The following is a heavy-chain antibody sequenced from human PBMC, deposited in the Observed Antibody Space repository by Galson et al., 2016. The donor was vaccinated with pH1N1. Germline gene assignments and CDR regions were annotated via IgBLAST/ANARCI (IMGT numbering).Heavy chain of an antibody. Sequence: SETLSLTCAVTGYSISSGYYWGWIRQPPGKGLEWIGSIYHSGSTYYNPSLKSRVTITAETSKNQVSLKLRSVTAADTAVYYCATYRGSVVDAFEIWGQGTMVTVSS. CDR1: GYSISSGYY. V-gene: IGHV4-38-2*01. CDR2: IYHSGST. CDR3: ATYRGSVVDAFEI. J-gene: IGHJ3*02. D-gene: IGHD4-23*01.